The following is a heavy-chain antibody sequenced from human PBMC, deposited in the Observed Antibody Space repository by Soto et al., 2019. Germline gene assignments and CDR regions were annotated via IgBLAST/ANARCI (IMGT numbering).Heavy chain of an antibody. V-gene: IGHV1-69*06. CDR3: ARESHDIVVVPATVLGPFTWFDP. CDR1: GGTVSIYA. CDR2: IIPIFGTA. D-gene: IGHD2-2*01. J-gene: IGHJ5*02. Sequence: XVEVSCKASGGTVSIYAISWVRQAPGQGLEWMGGIIPIFGTANYAQRFQGRVTSTADKSTSTAYMELSSLRSEDTAVYYCARESHDIVVVPATVLGPFTWFDPWGQGTLVTVSS.